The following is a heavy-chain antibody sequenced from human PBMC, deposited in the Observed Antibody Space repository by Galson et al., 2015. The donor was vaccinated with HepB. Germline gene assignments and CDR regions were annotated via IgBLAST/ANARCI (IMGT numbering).Heavy chain of an antibody. D-gene: IGHD2-2*01. Sequence: SLRLSCAASGFTFSSYSMNWVRQAPGKGLEWVCYISSSSSTIYYADSVKGRFTISRDNAKNSLYLQMNSLRAEDTAVYYCARKRPAAGHYYYYMDVWGKGTTVTVSS. CDR3: ARKRPAAGHYYYYMDV. CDR2: ISSSSSTI. V-gene: IGHV3-48*01. CDR1: GFTFSSYS. J-gene: IGHJ6*03.